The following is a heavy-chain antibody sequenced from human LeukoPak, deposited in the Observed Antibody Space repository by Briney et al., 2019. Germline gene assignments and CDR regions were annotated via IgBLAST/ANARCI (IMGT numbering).Heavy chain of an antibody. CDR3: ARDVEPLAANTLAY. CDR2: LYSDGNT. Sequence: GGSLRLSCAASGFTVITNGMTWVRQAPGKGLEWVSVLYSDGNTKYADSVQGRFTISRDNSKNTLYLEMNSLSPDDTAVYYCARDVEPLAANTLAYWGQGTLVTVSS. CDR1: GFTVITNG. J-gene: IGHJ4*02. V-gene: IGHV3-53*01. D-gene: IGHD1-14*01.